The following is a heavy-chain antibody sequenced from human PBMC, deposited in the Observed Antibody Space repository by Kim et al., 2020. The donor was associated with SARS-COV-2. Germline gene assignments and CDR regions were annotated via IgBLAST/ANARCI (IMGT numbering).Heavy chain of an antibody. D-gene: IGHD2-2*01. Sequence: SETLSLTCTVSGGSTSSYYWSWIRQPPGKGLEWIGYIYYSGSTNYNPSLKSRVTISVDTSKNQFSLKLSSVTAADTAVYYCARAPSWPHFDYWGQGTLVTVSS. V-gene: IGHV4-59*13. J-gene: IGHJ4*02. CDR2: IYYSGST. CDR1: GGSTSSYY. CDR3: ARAPSWPHFDY.